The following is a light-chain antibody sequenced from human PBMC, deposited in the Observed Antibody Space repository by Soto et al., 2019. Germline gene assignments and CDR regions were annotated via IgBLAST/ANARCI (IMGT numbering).Light chain of an antibody. V-gene: IGKV3-20*01. CDR2: GAS. Sequence: ENVLTQSPGTLSLSPGERATLSCRASQSVRSSYLAWYQQKPGQAPRLLFYGASNRATGIPDSVSGSGCGTDFTLTIRKLEPDEFAVCYWHQYGRPRTFGQGTKVDIK. CDR3: HQYGRPRT. CDR1: QSVRSSY. J-gene: IGKJ1*01.